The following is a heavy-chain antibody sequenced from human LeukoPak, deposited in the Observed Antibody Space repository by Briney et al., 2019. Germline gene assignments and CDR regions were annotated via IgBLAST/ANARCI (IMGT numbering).Heavy chain of an antibody. V-gene: IGHV4-39*07. CDR3: ARVDDSGWYIRH. D-gene: IGHD6-19*01. CDR1: GGSTRSVSYF. Sequence: SETLSLTCTVSGGSTRSVSYFWVWLRQPPGKNLEWIGSIHNSGRTYDNLSLRSRLNMSMDTSKNQISLKLRSVTAADTAEYYCARVDDSGWYIRHWGQGILVIVAT. CDR2: IHNSGRT. J-gene: IGHJ4*01.